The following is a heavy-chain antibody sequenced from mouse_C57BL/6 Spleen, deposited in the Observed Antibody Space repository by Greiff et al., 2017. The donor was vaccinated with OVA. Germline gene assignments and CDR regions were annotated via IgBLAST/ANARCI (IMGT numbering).Heavy chain of an antibody. CDR3: ARNCGSNHYLFAY. V-gene: IGHV2-2*01. Sequence: QVQLKESGPGLVQPSQSLSITCTVSGFSLTSYGVHWVRQSPGKGLEWLGVIWSGGSTDYNAAFISRLSISKDNSKSQVFFKMNSLQADDTAIYYCARNCGSNHYLFAYWGQGTLVTVSA. D-gene: IGHD1-1*01. CDR1: GFSLTSYG. CDR2: IWSGGST. J-gene: IGHJ3*01.